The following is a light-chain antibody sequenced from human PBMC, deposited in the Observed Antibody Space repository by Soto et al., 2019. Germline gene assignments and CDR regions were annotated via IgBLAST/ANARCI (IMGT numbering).Light chain of an antibody. J-gene: IGLJ1*01. CDR3: SSYTTSNTRQIV. Sequence: QSVLTQPASVSGSPGQSITISCTGTSSDVGGYNYVSWYQDHPGKAPKLMIFDVSNRPSGVSNRFSGSKSGNTASLTISGLQPEDEADYYCSSYTTSNTRQIVFGTGTKVTVL. CDR2: DVS. CDR1: SSDVGGYNY. V-gene: IGLV2-14*03.